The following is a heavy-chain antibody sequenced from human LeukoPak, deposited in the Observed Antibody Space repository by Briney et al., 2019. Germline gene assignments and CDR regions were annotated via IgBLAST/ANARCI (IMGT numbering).Heavy chain of an antibody. D-gene: IGHD2-2*01. CDR1: GYTFTSYC. Sequence: ASVKVSCKASGYTFTSYCMHWVRQAPGQGLEWMGIINPSGGSTSYAQKFQGRVTMTRDMSTSTVYMELSSLRSEDTAVYYCARDQICSSTSCYQPFAGWFDPWGQGTLVTVSS. CDR2: INPSGGST. CDR3: ARDQICSSTSCYQPFAGWFDP. V-gene: IGHV1-46*01. J-gene: IGHJ5*02.